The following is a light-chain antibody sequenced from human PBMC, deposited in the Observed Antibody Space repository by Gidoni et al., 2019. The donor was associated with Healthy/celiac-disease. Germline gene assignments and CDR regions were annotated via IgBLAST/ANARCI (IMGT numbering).Light chain of an antibody. V-gene: IGKV1-39*01. CDR1: QSISSY. Sequence: DIQMTQSPSSLSASVGDRVTITCRASQSISSYLNWYQQKPGKAPKLLINAASSLQSGVPSRFSGSGSGTDFTLTISSLQPEDFATYYCQQSYSTRITFGPGTKVDIK. CDR3: QQSYSTRIT. CDR2: AAS. J-gene: IGKJ3*01.